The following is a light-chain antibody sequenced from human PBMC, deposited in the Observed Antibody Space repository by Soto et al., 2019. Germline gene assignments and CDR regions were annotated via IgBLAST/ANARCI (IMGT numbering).Light chain of an antibody. CDR2: DVS. CDR1: SSDVGGYNF. J-gene: IGLJ1*01. Sequence: QAVVTQPASVSGSPGQSITISCTGTSSDVGGYNFVSWYQQHPGEAPKLVMFDVSNRPSGISSRFSGSKSGNTASLTISGLQAEDEAVYYCSSYTSSTTVYVFGAGTKVTVL. CDR3: SSYTSSTTVYV. V-gene: IGLV2-14*03.